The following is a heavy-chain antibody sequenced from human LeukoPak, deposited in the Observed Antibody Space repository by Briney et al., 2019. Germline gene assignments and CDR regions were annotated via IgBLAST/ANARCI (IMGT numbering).Heavy chain of an antibody. CDR2: INHSGST. CDR3: ARRRGRKFGERFYYYHYRDV. CDR1: GLSFSGFY. Sequence: ASETLSLTCAVYGLSFSGFYWSWIRQPPGKGLEWIGDINHSGSTNYHTSLKRRVTVSVDTPKNRFSLKLSSGTAAATAVYYGARRRGRKFGERFYYYHYRDVWGKGTRV. V-gene: IGHV4-34*01. J-gene: IGHJ6*03. D-gene: IGHD3-10*01.